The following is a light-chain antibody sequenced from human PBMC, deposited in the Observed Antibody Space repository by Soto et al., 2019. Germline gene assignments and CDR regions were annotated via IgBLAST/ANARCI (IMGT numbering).Light chain of an antibody. CDR1: QSVSSSY. CDR2: DAS. V-gene: IGKV3-20*01. CDR3: QQYGSAPRT. J-gene: IGKJ1*01. Sequence: EIVVTQSPGTLSLSPGERATLSCRASQSVSSSYLAWYQQKHGQAPRLLIYDASSRATGIPDRFSGSGSGTDFTLTISRLEHEDFAVYYCQQYGSAPRTFGQGTKVEIK.